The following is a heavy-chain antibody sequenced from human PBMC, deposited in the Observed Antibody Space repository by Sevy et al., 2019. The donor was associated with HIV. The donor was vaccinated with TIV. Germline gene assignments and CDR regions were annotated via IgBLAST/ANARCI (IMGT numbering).Heavy chain of an antibody. Sequence: GGSLRLSCAASGFTFSSYWMHWVRQAPGKGLVWVSRINSDGSSTSYADSVKGRFTISRDNAKNTLYLQMNSLRAEDTDVCSYARVTGSSRTNYYYYYMDVWGKGTTVTVSS. CDR3: ARVTGSSRTNYYYYYMDV. CDR2: INSDGSST. J-gene: IGHJ6*03. CDR1: GFTFSSYW. D-gene: IGHD6-13*01. V-gene: IGHV3-74*01.